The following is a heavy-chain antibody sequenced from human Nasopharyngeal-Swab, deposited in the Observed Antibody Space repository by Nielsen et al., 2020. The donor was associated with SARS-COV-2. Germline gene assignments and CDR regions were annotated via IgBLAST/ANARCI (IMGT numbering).Heavy chain of an antibody. J-gene: IGHJ5*02. CDR2: ISSSGSTI. CDR3: ARGWGIAARSGWFDP. Sequence: GESLKISCAASGFTFSSYEMNWVRQAPGKGPEWVSCISSSGSTIYYADSVKGRFTISRDNAKNSLYLQMNSLRAEDTAVYYCARGWGIAARSGWFDPWGQGTLVTVSS. D-gene: IGHD6-6*01. V-gene: IGHV3-48*03. CDR1: GFTFSSYE.